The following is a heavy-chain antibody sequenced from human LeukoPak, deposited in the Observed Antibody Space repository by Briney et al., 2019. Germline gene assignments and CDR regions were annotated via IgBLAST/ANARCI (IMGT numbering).Heavy chain of an antibody. CDR2: ISGSGGST. D-gene: IGHD3-10*01. J-gene: IGHJ4*02. V-gene: IGHV3-23*01. CDR3: AKDGDYYGSGGFDY. CDR1: GFTFSSYA. Sequence: GGSLRLSCAASGFTFSSYAMSWVRQAPGKGLEWVSAISGSGGSTYYADSVKGRFTISRDNSKNTLYLQMNSLRAEDTAVYYRAKDGDYYGSGGFDYWGQGTLVTVSS.